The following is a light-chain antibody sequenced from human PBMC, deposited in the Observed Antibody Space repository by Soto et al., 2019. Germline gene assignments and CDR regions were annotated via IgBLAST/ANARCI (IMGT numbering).Light chain of an antibody. CDR1: SSNIGAGYD. V-gene: IGLV1-40*01. CDR3: QSYDSSLSGSVV. Sequence: QSALTQPPSVSGAPGQRVTISCTGSSSNIGAGYDVHWYQQLPGTAPKLLIYGNSNRPSGVPDRFSGSKSGTSASLAITVLQAEDEADYYCQSYDSSLSGSVVFGGGTKLTVL. J-gene: IGLJ2*01. CDR2: GNS.